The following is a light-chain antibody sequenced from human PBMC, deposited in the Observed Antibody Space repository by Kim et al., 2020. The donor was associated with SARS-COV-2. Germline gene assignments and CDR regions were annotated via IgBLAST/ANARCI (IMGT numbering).Light chain of an antibody. V-gene: IGLV2-18*02. Sequence: GQSVTLSCTGTNNDVGGYDRVSWYQQPPDTAPKLILFEVNNRPSGVPARFSGSKSGNTASLTISGLQAEDEADYYCSSYTTSSTLVFGGGTQLTVL. J-gene: IGLJ2*01. CDR3: SSYTTSSTLV. CDR1: NNDVGGYDR. CDR2: EVN.